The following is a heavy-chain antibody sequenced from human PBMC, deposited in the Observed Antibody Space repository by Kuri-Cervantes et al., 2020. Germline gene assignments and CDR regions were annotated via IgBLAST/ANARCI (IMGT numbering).Heavy chain of an antibody. CDR2: ISWNSGSI. J-gene: IGHJ3*02. CDR1: GFTFDDYA. D-gene: IGHD5-12*01. V-gene: IGHV3-9*01. CDR3: AKVGSGYDYGAFDI. Sequence: LSLTCAASGFTFDDYAMHWVRQAPGKGLEWVSGISWNSGSIGYADSVKGRFTISRDNAKNSLYLQMNSLRAEDTALYYCAKVGSGYDYGAFDIWSQGTMVTVSS.